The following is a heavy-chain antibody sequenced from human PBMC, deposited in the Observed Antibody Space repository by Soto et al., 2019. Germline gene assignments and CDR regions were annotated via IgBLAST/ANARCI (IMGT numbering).Heavy chain of an antibody. Sequence: QVQLVQSGAEVKKPGASVKVSCKASGYSFTSFPIHWVRQAPGQGLECMGWINAANGYTRYSQKFQGRVTITRDTSATTAYIDLSSLTSEATAVYYCARGGGLDDWGQGLLITVSS. CDR3: ARGGGLDD. V-gene: IGHV1-3*01. CDR1: GYSFTSFP. D-gene: IGHD3-10*01. CDR2: INAANGYT. J-gene: IGHJ4*02.